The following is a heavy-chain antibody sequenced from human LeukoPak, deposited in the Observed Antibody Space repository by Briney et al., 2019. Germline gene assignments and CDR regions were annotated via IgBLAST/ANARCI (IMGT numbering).Heavy chain of an antibody. CDR2: ISAYNGNT. CDR1: GYTFTSYG. D-gene: IGHD3-22*01. CDR3: ARGRYYDSSGYYPLGY. V-gene: IGHV1-18*01. J-gene: IGHJ4*02. Sequence: ASVKVSCKASGYTFTSYGIGWVRQAPGQGLEWMGWISAYNGNTNYAQKLQGRVTMTTDTSTSTAYMELRSLRSDDTAVYYCARGRYYDSSGYYPLGYWGQGTLVTVSS.